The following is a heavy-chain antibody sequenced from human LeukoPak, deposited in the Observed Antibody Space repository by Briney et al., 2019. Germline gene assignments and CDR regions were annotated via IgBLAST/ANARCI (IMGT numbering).Heavy chain of an antibody. CDR3: ARDYYYYYMDV. V-gene: IGHV3-48*03. Sequence: GGSLRLSCAASGFTFSSFEMNWVRQAPGKGLEWVSYISASGSTRYYADSVKGRFTISRDNAKNSLYLQMNSLRAEDTAVYYCARDYYYYYMDVWGKGTTVTISS. CDR1: GFTFSSFE. J-gene: IGHJ6*03. CDR2: ISASGSTR.